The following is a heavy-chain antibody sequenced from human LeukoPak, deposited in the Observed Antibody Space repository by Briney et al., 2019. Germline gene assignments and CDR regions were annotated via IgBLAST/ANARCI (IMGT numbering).Heavy chain of an antibody. J-gene: IGHJ5*02. CDR3: AREGLSMVRGIIPKEAWGWFDP. D-gene: IGHD3-10*01. CDR1: GESISGFY. Sequence: SETLSLTCTVSGESISGFYWSWIRQPAGKGLEWIGRIYSSGSTNYNPSLKSRVTISVDKSKKQFSLKLSSVTAADTAVYYCAREGLSMVRGIIPKEAWGWFDPWGQGTLVTVSS. V-gene: IGHV4-4*07. CDR2: IYSSGST.